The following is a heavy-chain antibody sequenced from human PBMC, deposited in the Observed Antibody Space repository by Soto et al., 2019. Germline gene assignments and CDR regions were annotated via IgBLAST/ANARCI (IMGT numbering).Heavy chain of an antibody. D-gene: IGHD2-15*01. CDR3: ARGACITCYYDDWFDT. CDR1: GFSFSDYY. CDR2: ISGSGDNI. V-gene: IGHV3-11*01. J-gene: IGHJ5*02. Sequence: QVQLVESGGGLVKPGGSLRVSCAASGFSFSDYYMTWIRQAPGKGLEWGSYISGSGDNIHYADSVKGRFTISRDNAKNSLYLQMDSLRVEDTAVYYCARGACITCYYDDWFDTWGQGTLVTVSS.